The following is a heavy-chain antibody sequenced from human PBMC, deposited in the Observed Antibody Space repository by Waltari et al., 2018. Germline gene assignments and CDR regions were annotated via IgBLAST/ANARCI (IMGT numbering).Heavy chain of an antibody. CDR2: IIPIFGTA. J-gene: IGHJ6*02. V-gene: IGHV1-69*01. Sequence: QAPGQGLEWMGGIIPIFGTANYAQKFQGRVTITADESTSTAYMELSSLRSEDTAVYYCAGVVVAASLDYYYYGMDVWGQGTTVTVSS. D-gene: IGHD2-15*01. CDR3: AGVVVAASLDYYYYGMDV.